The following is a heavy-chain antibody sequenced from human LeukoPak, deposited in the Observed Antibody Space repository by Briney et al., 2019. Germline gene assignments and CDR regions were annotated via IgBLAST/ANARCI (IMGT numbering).Heavy chain of an antibody. D-gene: IGHD2-2*02. Sequence: PGGSLRLSCAASGFTFSSYWMSWVRQAPGKGLEWVANIKQDGSEKYYVDSVKGRFTISRDNAKNSLYLQMNSLRAEDTAVYYCARLRGGSSTSCYRDWGQGTLVTVSS. J-gene: IGHJ4*02. V-gene: IGHV3-7*01. CDR3: ARLRGGSSTSCYRD. CDR1: GFTFSSYW. CDR2: IKQDGSEK.